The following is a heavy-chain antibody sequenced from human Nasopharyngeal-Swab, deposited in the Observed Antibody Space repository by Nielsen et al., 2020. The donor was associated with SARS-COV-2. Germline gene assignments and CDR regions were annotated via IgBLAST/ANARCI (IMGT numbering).Heavy chain of an antibody. V-gene: IGHV3-30-3*01. CDR2: ISYDGSNK. D-gene: IGHD3-22*01. CDR1: GFTFSRYT. J-gene: IGHJ4*02. CDR3: ASTPLDSSGYYYAFHY. Sequence: GEFLKISCAASGFTFSRYTMHWVRQAPGKGLEWVAVISYDGSNKYYADSVKGRFTISRDISKNTLHLQMNSLRAEDTAVFYCASTPLDSSGYYYAFHYWGRGTLVTVSS.